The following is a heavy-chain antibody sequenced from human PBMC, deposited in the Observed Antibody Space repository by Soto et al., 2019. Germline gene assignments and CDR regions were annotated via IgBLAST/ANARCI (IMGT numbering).Heavy chain of an antibody. J-gene: IGHJ5*02. V-gene: IGHV1-69*12. Sequence: QVQLVQSGAEVKKPGSSVKVSCKASGGTFSTYGISWVRQAPGQGLEWMGGIIPIFGTGNYAQKFQGRVTITADESTSTAYMELSRLRSEDTAVYYCARVKEIVGATGWFDPWGQGTLVTVSS. D-gene: IGHD1-26*01. CDR1: GGTFSTYG. CDR3: ARVKEIVGATGWFDP. CDR2: IIPIFGTG.